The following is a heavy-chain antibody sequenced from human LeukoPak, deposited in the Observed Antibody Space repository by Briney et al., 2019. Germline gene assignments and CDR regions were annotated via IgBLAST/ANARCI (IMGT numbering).Heavy chain of an antibody. CDR1: GGTFSSYA. CDR3: AKGGSYGAYNWFDP. D-gene: IGHD1-26*01. V-gene: IGHV1-69*05. CDR2: IIPIFGTA. Sequence: AASVKVSCKVSGGTFSSYAISWVRQAPGQGLEWMGGIIPIFGTANYAQKFQGRVTITTDESTSTAYMELSSLRSEDTAVYYCAKGGSYGAYNWFDPWGQGTLVTVSS. J-gene: IGHJ5*02.